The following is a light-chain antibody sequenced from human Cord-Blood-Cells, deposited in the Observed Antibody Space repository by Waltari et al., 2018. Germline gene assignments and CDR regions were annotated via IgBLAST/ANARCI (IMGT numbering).Light chain of an antibody. CDR2: GKN. CDR3: NSRDSSGNHHVV. J-gene: IGLJ2*01. V-gene: IGLV3-19*01. Sequence: SSELTQDPAVSLALGQPVMLTCQRDRLRSSYASWYQQKPGQAPVLVIYGKNNRPSGIPDRFSGSSSGNTASLTITGAQAEDEADYYCNSRDSSGNHHVVFGGGTKLTVL. CDR1: RLRSSY.